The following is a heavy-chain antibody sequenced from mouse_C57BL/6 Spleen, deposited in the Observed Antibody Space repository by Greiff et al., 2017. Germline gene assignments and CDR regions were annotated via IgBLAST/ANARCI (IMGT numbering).Heavy chain of an antibody. J-gene: IGHJ4*01. CDR1: GYAFTNYL. Sequence: VQLQQSGAELVRPGTSVKVSCKASGYAFTNYLIEWVKQRPGQGLEWIGVINPGSGGTNYKEKFKGKATLTADKSSSTAYMQLSSLTSEDSAVYFCARLSNYDAMDYWGQGTSVTVSS. CDR3: ARLSNYDAMDY. CDR2: INPGSGGT. V-gene: IGHV1-54*01. D-gene: IGHD2-5*01.